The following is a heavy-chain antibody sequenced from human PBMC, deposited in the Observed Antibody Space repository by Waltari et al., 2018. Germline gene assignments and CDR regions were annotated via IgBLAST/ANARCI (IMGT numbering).Heavy chain of an antibody. J-gene: IGHJ4*02. CDR3: VRGPSVDYSNPVPFDL. CDR1: GFDSSNHW. V-gene: IGHV3-74*01. CDR2: INRGATI. D-gene: IGHD4-4*01. Sequence: EVRLVESGGGLVQPGETLTLSCAASGFDSSNHWMSWVRQFPGKGPSRVARINRGATIGYDDSVRGRFTIFRDSSTNTLSLQMRSLTVEDTALYYCVRGPSVDYSNPVPFDLWGQGTLVTVSS.